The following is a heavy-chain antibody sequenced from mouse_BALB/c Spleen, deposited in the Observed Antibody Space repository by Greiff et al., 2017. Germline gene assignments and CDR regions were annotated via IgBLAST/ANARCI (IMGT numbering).Heavy chain of an antibody. CDR1: GYSITSDYA. CDR2: ISYSGST. Sequence: EVQLQESGPGLVKPSQSLSLTCTVTGYSITSDYAWNWIRQFPGNKLEWMGYISYSGSTSYNPSLKSRISITRDTSKNQFFLQLNSVTTEDTATYYCARGGDYYYGSSYWYFDVWGAGTTVTVSS. CDR3: ARGGDYYYGSSYWYFDV. V-gene: IGHV3-2*02. J-gene: IGHJ1*01. D-gene: IGHD1-1*01.